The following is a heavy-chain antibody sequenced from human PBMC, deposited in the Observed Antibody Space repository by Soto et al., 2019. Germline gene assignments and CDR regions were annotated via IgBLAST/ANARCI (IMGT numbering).Heavy chain of an antibody. CDR3: ARDRGRYLHLGPVGY. CDR1: GFTFSSYS. J-gene: IGHJ4*02. CDR2: ISSSSSYI. D-gene: IGHD3-9*01. Sequence: PGGSLRLSCAASGFTFSSYSMNWVRQAPGKGLEWVSSISSSSSYIYYADSVKGRFTISRDNAKNSLYLQMNSLRAEDTAVYYCARDRGRYLHLGPVGYWGQGTLVTVSS. V-gene: IGHV3-21*01.